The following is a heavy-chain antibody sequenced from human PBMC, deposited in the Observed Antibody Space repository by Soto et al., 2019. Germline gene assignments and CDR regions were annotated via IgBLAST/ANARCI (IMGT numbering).Heavy chain of an antibody. V-gene: IGHV4-31*03. Sequence: QVQLQESGPGLVRPSQTLSLICTVSGGSINSGDSYWNWIRQHPEKGLEWIGYINYRGSTFYNPSLKSRIIISEDTSKNQFSLKLSSVTAADTAVYYCARDAPGVAPYWGQGTLVTVSS. J-gene: IGHJ4*02. CDR3: ARDAPGVAPY. D-gene: IGHD2-15*01. CDR2: INYRGST. CDR1: GGSINSGDSY.